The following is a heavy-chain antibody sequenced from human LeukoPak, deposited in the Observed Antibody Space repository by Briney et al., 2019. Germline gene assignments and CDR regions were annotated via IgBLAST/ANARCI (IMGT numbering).Heavy chain of an antibody. CDR1: GFTFSSYS. J-gene: IGHJ4*02. CDR3: ARDPDPDYDILTGYVY. D-gene: IGHD3-9*01. V-gene: IGHV3-21*01. CDR2: ISSSSSYI. Sequence: GGSLRLSCAASGFTFSSYSMNWVRQAPGKGLEWVSSISSSSSYIYYADSVKGRFTISRDNAKDSLYLQMNSLRAEDTAVYYCARDPDPDYDILTGYVYWGQGTLVSVSS.